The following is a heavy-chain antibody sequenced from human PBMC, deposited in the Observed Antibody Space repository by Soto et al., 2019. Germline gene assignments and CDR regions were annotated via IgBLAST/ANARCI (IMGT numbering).Heavy chain of an antibody. CDR3: AKDRSSTSCYAFDC. CDR2: INSRGGST. V-gene: IGHV3-23*01. CDR1: GFTFSSYA. D-gene: IGHD2-2*01. Sequence: PGGSLRLSCAASGFTFSSYAMSWVRQAPGKGLEWVSAINSRGGSTYYADSVKGRFTISRDSSKNTLYLQMNSLRAEDTAVYYCAKDRSSTSCYAFDCWGQGTLVTVS. J-gene: IGHJ4*02.